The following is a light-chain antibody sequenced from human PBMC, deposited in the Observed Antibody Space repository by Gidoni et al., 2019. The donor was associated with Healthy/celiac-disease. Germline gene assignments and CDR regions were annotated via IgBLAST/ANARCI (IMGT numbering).Light chain of an antibody. CDR3: QQYYSYPR. CDR2: AAS. J-gene: IGKJ4*01. V-gene: IGKV1-8*01. Sequence: AIRMTQSPSSLSASTGDRVTITCRASQGSSSYLDWYQQKPGKAPKLLIYAASTLQTGVPSRFSGSGSGTDFTLTISCLQSEDFATYYCQQYYSYPRFXGXTKVEIK. CDR1: QGSSSY.